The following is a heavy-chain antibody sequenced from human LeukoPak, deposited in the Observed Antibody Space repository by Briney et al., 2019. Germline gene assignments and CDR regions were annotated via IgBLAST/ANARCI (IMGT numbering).Heavy chain of an antibody. V-gene: IGHV4-34*01. D-gene: IGHD3-3*01. J-gene: IGHJ4*02. CDR3: ARGPNYDFWSGYYAG. CDR2: INHSGST. Sequence: SETLSLTCAVYGGSFSGDYWSWIRQPPGKGLEWIGEINHSGSTNYNPSLKSRVTISVDTSKNQFSLKLSSVTAADTAVYYCARGPNYDFWSGYYAGGGQGTLVTVSS. CDR1: GGSFSGDY.